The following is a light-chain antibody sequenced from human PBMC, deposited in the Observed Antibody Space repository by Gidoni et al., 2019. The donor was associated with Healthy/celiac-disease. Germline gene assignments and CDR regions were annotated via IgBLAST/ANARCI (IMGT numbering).Light chain of an antibody. J-gene: IGKJ2*01. Sequence: QMTQSPSSLSASLGERVTITCRASQSISSYLNWYQQKPGNAPKLLIYAASSLQSGVPSRFSGSGSGTDFTLTISSLQPEDFATYYCQQRYSTPPTFGQGTKLEIK. CDR3: QQRYSTPPT. CDR1: QSISSY. V-gene: IGKV1-39*01. CDR2: AAS.